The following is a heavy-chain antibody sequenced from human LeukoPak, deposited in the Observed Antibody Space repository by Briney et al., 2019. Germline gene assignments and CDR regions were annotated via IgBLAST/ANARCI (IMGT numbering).Heavy chain of an antibody. Sequence: GGSLRLSCAASGFTLSSYAMSWVRQAPGKGLEWVSAISDSGNTYHSDSVKGRFTISRDSSKNTLFLEMNRLRPEDAAVYYCAKAPVTTCRGAYCYPFDYWGQGTLVTVSS. CDR1: GFTLSSYA. J-gene: IGHJ4*02. CDR3: AKAPVTTCRGAYCYPFDY. CDR2: ISDSGNT. D-gene: IGHD2-21*01. V-gene: IGHV3-23*01.